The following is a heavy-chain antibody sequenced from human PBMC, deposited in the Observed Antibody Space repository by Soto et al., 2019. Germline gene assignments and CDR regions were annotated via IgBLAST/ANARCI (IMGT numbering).Heavy chain of an antibody. J-gene: IGHJ4*02. CDR1: GGSISSGGYY. Sequence: PSETLSLTCTVSGGSISSGGYYWSWIRQHPGKGLEWIGYIYYSGSTYYNPSLKSRVTISVDTSKNQFSLKLSSVTAADTAVYYCATSSSRATLHGYWGQGTLVTVSS. CDR2: IYYSGST. D-gene: IGHD6-6*01. V-gene: IGHV4-31*03. CDR3: ATSSSRATLHGY.